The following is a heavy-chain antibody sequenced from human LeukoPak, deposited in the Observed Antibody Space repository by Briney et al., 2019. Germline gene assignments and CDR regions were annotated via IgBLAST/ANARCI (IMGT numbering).Heavy chain of an antibody. Sequence: EASVKVSCKVSGYTLTELSMHWVRQAPGKGLEWMGGFDPEDGETIYAQKFQGRVTMTEDTSTDTAYMELSSLRSEDTAVYYCATETYYYDSSGYYYVFDYWGQGPWSPSPQ. D-gene: IGHD3-22*01. CDR3: ATETYYYDSSGYYYVFDY. CDR1: GYTLTELS. V-gene: IGHV1-24*01. J-gene: IGHJ4*02. CDR2: FDPEDGET.